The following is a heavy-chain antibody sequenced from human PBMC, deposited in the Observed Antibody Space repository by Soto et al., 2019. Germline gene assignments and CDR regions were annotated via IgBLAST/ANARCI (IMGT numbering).Heavy chain of an antibody. Sequence: LRLSCAASGFTFNAYTMHWVRQAPGKGLEWVSLISWDGGITYYGDSVKGRFTVSRDNSDNSLYLQMTSLRSDDTAFYYCAKDSYDILTGQKRYFDSWGQGTLVTVSS. D-gene: IGHD3-9*01. J-gene: IGHJ4*02. CDR2: ISWDGGIT. V-gene: IGHV3-43*01. CDR3: AKDSYDILTGQKRYFDS. CDR1: GFTFNAYT.